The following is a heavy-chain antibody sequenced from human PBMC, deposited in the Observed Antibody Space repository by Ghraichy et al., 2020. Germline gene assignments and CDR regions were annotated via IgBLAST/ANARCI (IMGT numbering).Heavy chain of an antibody. J-gene: IGHJ4*02. CDR1: GGSISSYY. CDR2: IYYSGST. V-gene: IGHV4-59*01. D-gene: IGHD5-12*01. Sequence: ETLSLTCTVSGGSISSYYWSWIRQPPGKGLEWIGYIYYSGSTNYNPSLKSRVTISVDTSKNQFSLKLSSVTAADTAVYYCASNGRGYSGYDGPSSFDYWGQGTLVTVSS. CDR3: ASNGRGYSGYDGPSSFDY.